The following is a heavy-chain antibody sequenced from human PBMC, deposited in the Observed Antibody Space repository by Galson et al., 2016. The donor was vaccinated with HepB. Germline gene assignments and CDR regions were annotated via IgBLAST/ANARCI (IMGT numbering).Heavy chain of an antibody. CDR1: GASVNIGSYY. CDR2: IYHSGST. D-gene: IGHD4-17*01. V-gene: IGHV4-61*01. J-gene: IGHJ4*02. Sequence: SETLSLTCTVSGASVNIGSYYCTWVRQPPGKGLEWIGNIYHSGSTKYNPSLKSRVTISVDTSKNQFSLKLNSVTTADTAVYYCATEHVYGDYEIWGQGTLVTVSS. CDR3: ATEHVYGDYEI.